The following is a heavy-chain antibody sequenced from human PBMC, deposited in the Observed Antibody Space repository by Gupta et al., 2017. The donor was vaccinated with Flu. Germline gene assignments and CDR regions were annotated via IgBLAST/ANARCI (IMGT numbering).Heavy chain of an antibody. CDR1: GFSFSNYA. V-gene: IGHV3-23*01. D-gene: IGHD5-18*01. J-gene: IGHJ6*02. Sequence: EVQLLESGGGLVQPGGSLRLSCVASGFSFSNYAMSWVRQAPGKGLEWVSAISGSGGYKYYADSVKGRFTISRDSSKNTLWLQMNSLRVEDMATYYCAKISTANAMDVWGQGTTVTVSS. CDR2: ISGSGGYK. CDR3: AKISTANAMDV.